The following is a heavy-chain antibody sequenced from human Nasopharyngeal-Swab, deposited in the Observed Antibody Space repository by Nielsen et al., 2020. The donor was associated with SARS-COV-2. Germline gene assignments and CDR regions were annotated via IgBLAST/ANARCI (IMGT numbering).Heavy chain of an antibody. D-gene: IGHD6-13*01. V-gene: IGHV1-2*04. CDR1: GYTFTGYY. CDR3: ARLPRGSSSWYYFDY. CDR2: INPNSGGT. Sequence: ASVKVSCKASGYTFTGYYMHWVRQAPGQGLEWMGWINPNSGGTNYAQQFQGWVTMTRDTSISTAYMVLSRLRSDDTAVYFCARLPRGSSSWYYFDYWGQGTLVTVSS. J-gene: IGHJ4*02.